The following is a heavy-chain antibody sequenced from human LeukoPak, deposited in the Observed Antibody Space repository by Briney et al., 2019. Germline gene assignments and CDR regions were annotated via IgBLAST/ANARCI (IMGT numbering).Heavy chain of an antibody. CDR1: YY. V-gene: IGHV4-31*02. Sequence: YYINWVRQMPGKGLEWIGYIYYSGSTYYNPSLKSRVTISVDTSKNQFSLKLSSVTAADTAVYYCARVEYNWNDFDYWGQGTLVTVSS. CDR2: IYYSGST. CDR3: ARVEYNWNDFDY. J-gene: IGHJ4*02. D-gene: IGHD1-20*01.